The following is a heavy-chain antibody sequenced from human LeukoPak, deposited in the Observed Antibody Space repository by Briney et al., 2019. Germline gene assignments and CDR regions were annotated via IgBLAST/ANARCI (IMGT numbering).Heavy chain of an antibody. V-gene: IGHV1-2*02. CDR1: GYTFTDYY. Sequence: ASVKVSCKTSGYTFTDYYIHWVRQAPGQGLEWMGWINPNSGGTNYAQKFQGRVTMTRDTSISTAYMELSRLRSDDTAMYYCARGIQYYYHSGAYLDYWGQGTLVTVSS. CDR3: ARGIQYYYHSGAYLDY. CDR2: INPNSGGT. J-gene: IGHJ4*02. D-gene: IGHD3-22*01.